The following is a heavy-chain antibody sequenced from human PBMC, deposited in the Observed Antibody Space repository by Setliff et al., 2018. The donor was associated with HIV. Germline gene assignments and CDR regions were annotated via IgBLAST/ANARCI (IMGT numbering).Heavy chain of an antibody. CDR1: GFTFSNYW. J-gene: IGHJ4*02. CDR2: INQDGSET. V-gene: IGHV3-7*01. CDR3: ARPFDQ. Sequence: GGSLRLSCAASGFTFSNYWMSWVRQAPGKGLEWVAHINQDGSETYYVDSVKGRFTISRDNAKNSLYLQMDSLRVEDTAVYYCARPFDQWGQGALVTVSS.